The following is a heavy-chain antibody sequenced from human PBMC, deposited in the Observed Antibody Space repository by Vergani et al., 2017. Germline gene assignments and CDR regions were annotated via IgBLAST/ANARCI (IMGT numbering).Heavy chain of an antibody. V-gene: IGHV1-2*02. CDR1: GYTFTYRY. CDR2: INPNSGDT. D-gene: IGHD2-2*01. CDR3: ARTAEPPIPVGFILHYFDY. Sequence: QMQLVQSGAEVKKTGSSVKVSCKASGYTFTYRYLHWVRQAPGQALEWMGYINPNSGDTNSAQKFQGRVTMTRDTSITTVYMELSSLRSDDTAFYFCARTAEPPIPVGFILHYFDYWGLGTLVTVSS. J-gene: IGHJ4*02.